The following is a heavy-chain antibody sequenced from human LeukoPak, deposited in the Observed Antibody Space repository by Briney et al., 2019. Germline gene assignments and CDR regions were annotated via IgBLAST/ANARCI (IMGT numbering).Heavy chain of an antibody. Sequence: ASETLSLTCTVSGGSISSGGYYWSWIRQPPGKGLEWIGEINHSGSTNYNPSLKSRVTISVDTSKNQFSLKLSSVTAADTAVYYCARGRGIAAAGAIYYFDYWGQGTLVTVSS. V-gene: IGHV4-39*07. CDR3: ARGRGIAAAGAIYYFDY. D-gene: IGHD6-13*01. CDR2: INHSGST. J-gene: IGHJ4*02. CDR1: GGSISSGGYY.